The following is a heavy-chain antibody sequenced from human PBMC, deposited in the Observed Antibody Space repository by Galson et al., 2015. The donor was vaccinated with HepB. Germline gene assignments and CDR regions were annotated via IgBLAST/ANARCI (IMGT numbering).Heavy chain of an antibody. Sequence: SVKVSCKASGGTFSSYAISWVRQAPGQGLEWMGRIIPILGIANYAQKFQGRVTITADKSTSTAYMELSSLRSEDTAVYYCARDNDLSYGGNVVAWGWFDPWGQGTLVTVSS. J-gene: IGHJ5*02. CDR1: GGTFSSYA. V-gene: IGHV1-69*04. CDR2: IIPILGIA. CDR3: ARDNDLSYGGNVVAWGWFDP. D-gene: IGHD4-23*01.